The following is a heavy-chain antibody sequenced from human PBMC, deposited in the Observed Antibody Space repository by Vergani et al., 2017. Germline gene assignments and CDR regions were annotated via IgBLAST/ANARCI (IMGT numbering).Heavy chain of an antibody. D-gene: IGHD3-16*01. V-gene: IGHV5-51*01. J-gene: IGHJ4*02. CDR2: IYPGDSDT. CDR1: GYNFPIHW. CDR3: ARAQGFSYNYGSDY. Sequence: EVQLVQSGAEVKKPGESLKISCKASGYNFPIHWIGWVRQMRGKGLEWMGVIYPGDSDTRYNPSYQGQVIISVDKSVSTVYLQWSNLKASDTAMYYCARAQGFSYNYGSDYWGQGTLVTVSS.